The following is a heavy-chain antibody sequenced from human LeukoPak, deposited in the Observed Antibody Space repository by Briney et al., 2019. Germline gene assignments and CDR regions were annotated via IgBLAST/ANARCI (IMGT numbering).Heavy chain of an antibody. D-gene: IGHD4-17*01. CDR1: GFTFSSYA. Sequence: PGGSLRLSCAASGFTFSSYAMSWVRQAPGKGLEWVAVISHDVNNKYYADSVKGRFTISRDNSKNAVYLQMKSLRGEDTAVYYCARDEHRYGGYPPFDYWGQGTLVTVSS. CDR3: ARDEHRYGGYPPFDY. V-gene: IGHV3-30-3*01. CDR2: ISHDVNNK. J-gene: IGHJ4*02.